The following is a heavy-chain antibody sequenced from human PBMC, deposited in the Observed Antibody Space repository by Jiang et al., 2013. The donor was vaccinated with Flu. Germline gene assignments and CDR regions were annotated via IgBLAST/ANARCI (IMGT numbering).Heavy chain of an antibody. CDR1: GGSISSSSYY. CDR3: ARQGYGTPSSSPDY. CDR2: IYYSGST. V-gene: IGHV4-39*01. Sequence: GLVKPSETLSLTCTVPGGSISSSSYYWGWIRQPPGKGLEWIGSIYYSGSTYYNPSLKSRVTISVDTSKNQFSLKLSSATAADTAVYYCARQGYGTPSSSPDYWGQGTLVTVSS. J-gene: IGHJ4*02. D-gene: IGHD6-13*01.